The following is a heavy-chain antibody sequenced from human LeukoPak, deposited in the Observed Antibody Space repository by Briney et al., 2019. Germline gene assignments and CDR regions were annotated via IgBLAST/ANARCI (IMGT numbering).Heavy chain of an antibody. V-gene: IGHV3-74*01. CDR1: GFTFSSYW. CDR3: AGDQGDSYFDY. J-gene: IGHJ4*02. Sequence: GGSLRLSCAASGFTFSSYWMHWVRQAPGKGLVWASRIKSDGDSTNYADSAKGRFTISRDNAKNTLYLQMNSLRAEDTAVYYCAGDQGDSYFDYWGQGTLVTVSS. D-gene: IGHD3-3*01. CDR2: IKSDGDST.